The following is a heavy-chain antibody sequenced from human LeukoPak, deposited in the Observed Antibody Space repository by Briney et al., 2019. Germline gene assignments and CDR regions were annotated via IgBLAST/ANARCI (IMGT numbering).Heavy chain of an antibody. Sequence: PAGTLTLSCAASGFTFSSYAIPWVRQAPPQGLELDSAISSDGGSIYYANSVKGRFTISRDNSKNTLYLQMGSLRTEDMAVYYCARAPLGYTYGYFDYWGQGTLVTVSS. CDR1: GFTFSSYA. CDR2: ISSDGGSI. CDR3: ARAPLGYTYGYFDY. V-gene: IGHV3-64*01. D-gene: IGHD5-18*01. J-gene: IGHJ4*02.